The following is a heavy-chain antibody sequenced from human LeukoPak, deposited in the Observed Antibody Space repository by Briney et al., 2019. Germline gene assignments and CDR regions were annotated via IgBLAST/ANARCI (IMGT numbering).Heavy chain of an antibody. J-gene: IGHJ4*02. V-gene: IGHV3-20*04. CDR1: GFTFDDHG. CDR3: ARSAAADIFYFDY. Sequence: PGGSLRLSCAASGFTFDDHGMSWVRQAPGKGLEWVSGINWNGGSTGYADSVKGRFTISRDNARDSLYLQMNSLRVEDTAVYYCARSAAADIFYFDYWGQGALVTVSS. CDR2: INWNGGST. D-gene: IGHD6-13*01.